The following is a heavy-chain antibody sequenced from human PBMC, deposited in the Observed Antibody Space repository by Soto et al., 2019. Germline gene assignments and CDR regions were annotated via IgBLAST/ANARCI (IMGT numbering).Heavy chain of an antibody. CDR1: GGSFSGYY. V-gene: IGHV4-34*01. CDR2: INHSGST. J-gene: IGHJ3*02. Sequence: SSETLSLTCAVYGGSFSGYYWSWIRQPPGKGLEWIGEINHSGSTNYNPSLKSRVTISVDTSKNQFSLKLSSVTAADTAVYYCARASGLNYDIFAFDIWGQGTMVTVSS. CDR3: ARASGLNYDIFAFDI. D-gene: IGHD3-9*01.